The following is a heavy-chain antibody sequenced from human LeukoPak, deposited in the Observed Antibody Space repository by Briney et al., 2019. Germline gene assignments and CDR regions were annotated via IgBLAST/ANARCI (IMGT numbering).Heavy chain of an antibody. CDR2: IYTSGST. V-gene: IGHV4-4*09. CDR3: ARHIYGGQYFDY. CDR1: GGSISSYY. Sequence: SETLSLTCTVSGGSISSYYWSWLRQPPGKGLEWIGYIYTSGSTNYNPSLKSRVTISVDTSKNQFSLKLSSVTAADTAVYYCARHIYGGQYFDYWGQGTLVTVSS. D-gene: IGHD4-23*01. J-gene: IGHJ4*02.